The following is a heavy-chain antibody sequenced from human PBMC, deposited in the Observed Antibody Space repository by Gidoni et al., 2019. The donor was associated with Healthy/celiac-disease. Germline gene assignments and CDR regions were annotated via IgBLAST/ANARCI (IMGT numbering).Heavy chain of an antibody. CDR1: GFPFSSYG. J-gene: IGHJ4*02. CDR2: ISYDGSNK. Sequence: QVQLVESGGGVVQPGRSLRLSCAASGFPFSSYGMPWVRQAPGKGLAWVAVISYDGSNKYYADSVKGRFTISRDNSKNTLYLQMNSLRAEDTAVYYCAKSGYSGYDTRLYFDYWGQGTLVTVSS. V-gene: IGHV3-30*18. D-gene: IGHD5-12*01. CDR3: AKSGYSGYDTRLYFDY.